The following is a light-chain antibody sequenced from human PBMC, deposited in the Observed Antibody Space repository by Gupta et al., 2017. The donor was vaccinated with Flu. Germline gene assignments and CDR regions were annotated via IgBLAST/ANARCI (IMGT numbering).Light chain of an antibody. CDR2: IAS. J-gene: IGKJ1*01. V-gene: IGKV1-39*01. CDR3: QQRHSIPWT. Sequence: DIQMTPSPSSLSASVGDRVTITCRARQRISTYLYWYQQKPGKAPKLLIYIASTGKSGVPSRFSGSGSGTDFTLTISSLQPEDFAIYHCQQRHSIPWTFGQGTKVEIK. CDR1: QRISTY.